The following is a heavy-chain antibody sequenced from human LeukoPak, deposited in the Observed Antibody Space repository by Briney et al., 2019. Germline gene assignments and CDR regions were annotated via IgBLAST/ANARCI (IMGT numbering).Heavy chain of an antibody. CDR3: ARDAPAGYFDY. Sequence: QAPGQRLEXMGWINAGNGNTKYSQKFQGRVTITRDTSASTAYMELSSLRSEDTAVYYCARDAPAGYFDYWGQGTLVTVSS. D-gene: IGHD2-2*01. CDR2: INAGNGNT. V-gene: IGHV1-3*01. J-gene: IGHJ4*02.